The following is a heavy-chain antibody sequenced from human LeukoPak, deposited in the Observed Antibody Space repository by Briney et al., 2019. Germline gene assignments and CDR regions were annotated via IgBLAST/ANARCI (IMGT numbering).Heavy chain of an antibody. CDR2: MYYRGST. J-gene: IGHJ5*02. CDR3: ARLRSLYSSGWYLLRGWFDP. CDR1: GGSISSSSHY. Sequence: NPSETLSLTCTVSGGSISSSSHYWGWIRQPPGKGLEWIGSMYYRGSTYHNPSLKSRVTISVDTSKNQFSLKLSSVTAADTAVYYCARLRSLYSSGWYLLRGWFDPWGQGTLVTVSS. V-gene: IGHV4-39*07. D-gene: IGHD6-19*01.